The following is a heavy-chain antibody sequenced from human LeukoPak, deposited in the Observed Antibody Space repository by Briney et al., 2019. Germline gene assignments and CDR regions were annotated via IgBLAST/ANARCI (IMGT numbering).Heavy chain of an antibody. Sequence: GGSLRLSCAASGFTVSSNYMSWVRQAPGKGLEWVSVIYSGGSTYYADSLKGRFTISKDNSKNTLYLQMDSLRAEDTAVYYCARWGTSSIPPDYWGQGTLVTVSS. V-gene: IGHV3-53*01. CDR1: GFTVSSNY. J-gene: IGHJ4*02. D-gene: IGHD3-16*01. CDR3: ARWGTSSIPPDY. CDR2: IYSGGST.